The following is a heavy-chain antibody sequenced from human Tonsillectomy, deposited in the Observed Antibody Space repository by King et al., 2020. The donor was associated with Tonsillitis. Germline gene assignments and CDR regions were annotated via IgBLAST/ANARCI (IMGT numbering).Heavy chain of an antibody. D-gene: IGHD6-6*01. CDR1: GFTFSGSA. CDR2: IGSKANNYAT. CDR3: TRRSTIAARGNDY. J-gene: IGHJ4*02. V-gene: IGHV3-73*02. Sequence: VQLVESGGGLVQPGGSLKLSCAASGFTFSGSAMHWVRQASGKGLEWVGRIGSKANNYATVYAASVKGRFTISRDESKNTAYLQMNSLKTEDTAVYYCTRRSTIAARGNDYWGQGTLVTVSS.